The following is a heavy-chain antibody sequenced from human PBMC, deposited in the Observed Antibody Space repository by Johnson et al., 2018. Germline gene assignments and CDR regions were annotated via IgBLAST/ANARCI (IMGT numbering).Heavy chain of an antibody. D-gene: IGHD4/OR15-4a*01. Sequence: VQLVQSGGGVVQPERSLTLSCAASGFTFRSYGMHWVRQAPGKGLAWVGRISTKGNNYPTINAASMQGRFPMSRDDSENTAYLQMHSLKIEDPAVYYCGRMKSGAYLLDYWGQGTRVTVCS. J-gene: IGHJ4*02. CDR1: GFTFRSYG. CDR2: ISTKGNNYPT. CDR3: GRMKSGAYLLDY. V-gene: IGHV3-73*01.